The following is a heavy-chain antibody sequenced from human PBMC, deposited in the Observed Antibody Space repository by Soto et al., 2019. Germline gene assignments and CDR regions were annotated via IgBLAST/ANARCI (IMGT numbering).Heavy chain of an antibody. V-gene: IGHV4-59*01. J-gene: IGHJ4*02. Sequence: SETLSLTCSVFGDSMNSDYWSWIRQSPGKGLEWIAFIYYTGSTGYNPSLRSRVSISVDTSQNQFSLKLSSVTAADTAVYYCARSGAYAAGLRWGQGILVTVSS. CDR3: ARSGAYAAGLR. CDR1: GDSMNSDY. D-gene: IGHD1-26*01. CDR2: IYYTGST.